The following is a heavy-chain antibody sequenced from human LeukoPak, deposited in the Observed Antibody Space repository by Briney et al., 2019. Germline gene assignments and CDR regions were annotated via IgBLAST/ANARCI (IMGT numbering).Heavy chain of an antibody. V-gene: IGHV1-2*02. Sequence: GASVKVSCKASGYTFTGCYMHWVRQAPGQGLEWMGWINPNSGGTNYAQKFQGRVTMTRDTSISTAYMELSRLRSDDTAVYYCARGRGSGERRFDYWGQGTLVTVSS. J-gene: IGHJ4*02. CDR1: GYTFTGCY. D-gene: IGHD3-16*01. CDR3: ARGRGSGERRFDY. CDR2: INPNSGGT.